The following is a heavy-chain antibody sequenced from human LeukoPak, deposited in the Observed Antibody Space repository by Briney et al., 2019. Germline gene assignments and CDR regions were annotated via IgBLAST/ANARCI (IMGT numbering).Heavy chain of an antibody. J-gene: IGHJ6*03. CDR2: INTNTGNP. CDR3: DV. Sequence: ASVTVSCKASGYTFTTYAMNWVRQAPGQGLEWMGWINTNTGNPTYAQGFTGRFVFSLDTSVSTAYYCARDQSSSWTHYYYMDVWGKGTTVTVSS. CDR1: GYTFTTYA. V-gene: IGHV7-4-1*01. D-gene: IGHD6-13*01.